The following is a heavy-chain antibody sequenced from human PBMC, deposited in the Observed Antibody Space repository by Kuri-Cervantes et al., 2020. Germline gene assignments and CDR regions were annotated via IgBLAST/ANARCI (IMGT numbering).Heavy chain of an antibody. D-gene: IGHD6-19*01. J-gene: IGHJ4*02. Sequence: GGSLRLSCAASGFTFSSYGMHWVRQAPGKGLEWVAVVSYDGSNEYYADPVKGRFTISRDNSKNTLYLQMNSLRAEDTAVYYCAKEAMKAVTGTFYFDYWGQGTLVTVSS. CDR3: AKEAMKAVTGTFYFDY. V-gene: IGHV3-30*18. CDR1: GFTFSSYG. CDR2: VSYDGSNE.